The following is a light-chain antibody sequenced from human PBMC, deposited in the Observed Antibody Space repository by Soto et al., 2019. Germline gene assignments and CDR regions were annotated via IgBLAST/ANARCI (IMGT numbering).Light chain of an antibody. Sequence: SYELTQPPSVSVAPGQTARITCGGNNIGSKSVHWYQQKPGQAPVLVIYYDSDRPSGIPERFSGSNSGNTATLTISRVEAGDEADYYCQVWDSSSVLFGGGTKLTVL. CDR2: YDS. V-gene: IGLV3-21*04. CDR1: NIGSKS. CDR3: QVWDSSSVL. J-gene: IGLJ2*01.